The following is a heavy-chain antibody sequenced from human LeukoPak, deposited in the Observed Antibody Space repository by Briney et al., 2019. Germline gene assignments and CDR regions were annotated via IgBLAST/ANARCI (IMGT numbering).Heavy chain of an antibody. J-gene: IGHJ4*02. Sequence: SGGSLRLSCAASGFTFSDYYMSWIRQTPGKGLEWLSYISSRGTTTFSADSVRGRFTISRDSAKNSLYLQMNSLRAEDTAVYYCAKSPRRIAAAGNLDYWGQGTLVTVSS. V-gene: IGHV3-11*01. CDR3: AKSPRRIAAAGNLDY. CDR2: ISSRGTTT. CDR1: GFTFSDYY. D-gene: IGHD6-13*01.